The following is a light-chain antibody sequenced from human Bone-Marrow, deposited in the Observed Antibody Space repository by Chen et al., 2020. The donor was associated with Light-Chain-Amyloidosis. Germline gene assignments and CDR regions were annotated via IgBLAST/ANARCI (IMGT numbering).Light chain of an antibody. V-gene: IGKV3-20*01. CDR1: QTISSNY. CDR2: GSS. J-gene: IGKJ4*01. CDR3: QQYGTSPLT. Sequence: EIFLTQSPGTLSLSPGEGANLSCRASQTISSNYLTWYQQKFGQATRLLIYGSSSRATGIPDRFTGSGSGTDFTLTINRLEPEDFAMYYCQQYGTSPLTFGGGTKVEIK.